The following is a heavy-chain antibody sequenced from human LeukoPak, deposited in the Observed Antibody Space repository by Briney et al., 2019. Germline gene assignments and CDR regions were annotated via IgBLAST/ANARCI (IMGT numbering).Heavy chain of an antibody. V-gene: IGHV1-69*13. D-gene: IGHD2-2*01. CDR1: GGTFSSYA. Sequence: ASVKVSCKASGGTFSSYAISWVRQAPGQGLEWMGGIIPIFGTANYAQKFQGRATITADESTSTAYMELSSLRSEDTAVYYCAKYKGYCSSTSCYAYFDYWGQGTLVTVSS. CDR3: AKYKGYCSSTSCYAYFDY. J-gene: IGHJ4*02. CDR2: IIPIFGTA.